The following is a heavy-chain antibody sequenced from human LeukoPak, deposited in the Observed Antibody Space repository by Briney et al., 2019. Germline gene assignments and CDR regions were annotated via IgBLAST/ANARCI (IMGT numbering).Heavy chain of an antibody. V-gene: IGHV4-59*01. J-gene: IGHJ5*02. CDR3: ATDDCYDSSGFYFSVPDWFDP. D-gene: IGHD3-22*01. CDR2: IYYSGST. Sequence: SETLSLTCTVSGGSISTYYWSWIRQPPGKGLEWIGHIYYSGSTNYNPSLKSRVTISVDTSKNKFSLKLNSVTAADTAVYYCATDDCYDSSGFYFSVPDWFDPWGQGTLVTVSS. CDR1: GGSISTYY.